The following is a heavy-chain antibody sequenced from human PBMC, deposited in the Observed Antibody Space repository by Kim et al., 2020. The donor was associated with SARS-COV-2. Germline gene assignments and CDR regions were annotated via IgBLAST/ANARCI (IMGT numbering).Heavy chain of an antibody. V-gene: IGHV3-33*01. J-gene: IGHJ4*02. CDR1: GFTFSSYG. D-gene: IGHD4-17*01. CDR2: IWYDGSNK. Sequence: GGSLRLSCAASGFTFSSYGMHWVRQAPGKGLEWVAVIWYDGSNKYYADSVKGRFTISRDNSKNTLYLQMNSLRAEDTAVYYCARDRGTTVTPFDYWGQGTLVTVSS. CDR3: ARDRGTTVTPFDY.